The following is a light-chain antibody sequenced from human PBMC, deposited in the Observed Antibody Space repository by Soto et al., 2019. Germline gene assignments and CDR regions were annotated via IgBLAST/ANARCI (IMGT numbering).Light chain of an antibody. CDR3: QQYDNLPPWT. CDR1: QSVSFN. J-gene: IGKJ1*01. Sequence: EIVMTQSPATLSVSPGERATLSCRASQSVSFNLAWYQQKPGQAPRLLICSASIRATGIPARFSGSGSGTQFTLTVSSLQSEDFAVYYCQQYDNLPPWTFGQGTKVEIK. CDR2: SAS. V-gene: IGKV3-15*01.